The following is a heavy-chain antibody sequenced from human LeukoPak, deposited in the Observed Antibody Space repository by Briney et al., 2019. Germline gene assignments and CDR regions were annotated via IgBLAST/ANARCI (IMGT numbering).Heavy chain of an antibody. D-gene: IGHD6-19*01. V-gene: IGHV1-46*01. CDR3: ARGGWYAAFDI. J-gene: IGHJ3*02. CDR2: INPSGGST. CDR1: GYTFTGYY. Sequence: ASVKVSCKASGYTFTGYYMHWVRQAPGQGLEWMGIINPSGGSTSYAQKFQGRVTMTRDMSTSTVYMGLSSLRSEDTAVYYCARGGWYAAFDIWGQGTMVTVSS.